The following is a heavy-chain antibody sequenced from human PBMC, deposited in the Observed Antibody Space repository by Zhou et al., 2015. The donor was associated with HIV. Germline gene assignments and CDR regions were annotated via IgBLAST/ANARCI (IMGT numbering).Heavy chain of an antibody. Sequence: QVQLVQSGAEVKKPGSSVKVSCKASGGTFSSYTISWVRQAPGQGLEWMGRIIPILGIANYAQKFQGRVTITADKSTSTAYMELSSLRSEDTAVYYCAREHGMATKRNWYFDLWGRGTLVTVSS. V-gene: IGHV1-69*08. CDR2: IIPILGIA. J-gene: IGHJ2*01. CDR3: AREHGMATKRNWYFDL. D-gene: IGHD5-24*01. CDR1: GGTFSSYT.